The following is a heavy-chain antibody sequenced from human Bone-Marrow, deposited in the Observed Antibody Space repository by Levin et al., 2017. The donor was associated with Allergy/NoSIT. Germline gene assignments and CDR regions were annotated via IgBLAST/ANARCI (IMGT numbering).Heavy chain of an antibody. CDR1: GYTFTSYF. J-gene: IGHJ5*02. D-gene: IGHD3-22*01. CDR3: ARERTNIVVAARLGL. CDR2: VNPGSGYT. V-gene: IGHV1-46*01. Sequence: GESLKISCKASGYTFTSYFIHWVRLAPGRGLEWMGVVNPGSGYTKFAQKFQGRVTVTSDTSTGTVHLDLSSLRSDDTALYYCARERTNIVVAARLGLWGQGTQVTVSS.